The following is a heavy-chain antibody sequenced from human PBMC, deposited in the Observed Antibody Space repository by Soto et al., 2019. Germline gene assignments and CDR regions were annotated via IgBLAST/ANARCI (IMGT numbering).Heavy chain of an antibody. J-gene: IGHJ6*02. CDR3: ARALGYSGYAGMDV. CDR2: ISTDNGNT. V-gene: IGHV1-18*01. Sequence: QVKLVQSGGEVKKPGASVKVSCKASGYTFTIYGINWVRQAPGQGLEWMGWISTDNGNTNYAQKLQGRVTMTTDTSTSTAYMELRSLRSDDTAVYYCARALGYSGYAGMDVWGQGTTVTVSS. CDR1: GYTFTIYG. D-gene: IGHD5-12*01.